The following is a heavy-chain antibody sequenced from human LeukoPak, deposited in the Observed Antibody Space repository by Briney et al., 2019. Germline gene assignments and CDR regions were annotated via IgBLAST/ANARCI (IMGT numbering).Heavy chain of an antibody. V-gene: IGHV1-18*01. Sequence: ASVKVSCKASGYTFTSYGISWVRQAPGQGLEWMGWISPYNSNTYYAQNLQGRVTMTTDTSTSTTYMELRSLRSDDTAVYYCARETSSNYGHYGGQGTVVTVSS. CDR1: GYTFTSYG. CDR3: ARETSSNYGHY. D-gene: IGHD4-11*01. J-gene: IGHJ4*02. CDR2: ISPYNSNT.